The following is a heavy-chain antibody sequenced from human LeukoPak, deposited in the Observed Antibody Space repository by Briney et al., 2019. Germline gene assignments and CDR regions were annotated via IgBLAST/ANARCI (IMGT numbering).Heavy chain of an antibody. D-gene: IGHD5-24*01. CDR1: GFTFSRHW. CDR3: TREVEGLTDY. J-gene: IGHJ4*02. Sequence: PGGSLRLSCAASGFTFSRHWMSWVRQAPGKGLEWVGFIRSKAYGGTTEYAASVKGSFTISRDDSKSIAYLQMNSLKTEDTAVYYCTREVEGLTDYWGQGTLVTVSS. V-gene: IGHV3-49*04. CDR2: IRSKAYGGTT.